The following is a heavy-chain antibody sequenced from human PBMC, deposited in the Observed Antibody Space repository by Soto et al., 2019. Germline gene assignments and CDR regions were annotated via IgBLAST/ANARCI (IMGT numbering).Heavy chain of an antibody. Sequence: QVQLVQSGAEVKKPGSSVKVSCKASGGTFSSYAISWVRQAPGQGLEWTGGIIPIFGTANYAQKFQGRVTITADESTSTAYMELSSLRSEDTAVYYCARDIGSGWPYYYYGRDVWGQGTTVTVSS. CDR2: IIPIFGTA. CDR3: ARDIGSGWPYYYYGRDV. J-gene: IGHJ6*02. CDR1: GGTFSSYA. V-gene: IGHV1-69*01. D-gene: IGHD6-19*01.